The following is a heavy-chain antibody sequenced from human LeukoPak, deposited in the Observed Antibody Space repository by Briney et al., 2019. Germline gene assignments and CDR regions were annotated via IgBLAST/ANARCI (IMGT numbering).Heavy chain of an antibody. D-gene: IGHD4-11*01. CDR1: GGSISSSRYY. CDR3: ASALQGAFDI. Sequence: SETLSLTCTVSGGSISSSRYYWGWIRQPPGKGLEWIGNIYYSGSTYYNPSPKSRVTISVDTSKNQFSLKLSSVTAADTAVYYCASALQGAFDIWGQGTMLTVSS. J-gene: IGHJ3*02. CDR2: IYYSGST. V-gene: IGHV4-39*01.